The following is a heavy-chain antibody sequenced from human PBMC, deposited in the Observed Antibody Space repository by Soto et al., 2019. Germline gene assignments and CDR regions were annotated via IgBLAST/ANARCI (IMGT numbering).Heavy chain of an antibody. J-gene: IGHJ4*02. CDR1: GFTFSTYA. CDR2: ISDGGGTT. D-gene: IGHD1-26*01. V-gene: IGHV3-23*01. CDR3: AKMGATLESYFDY. Sequence: GGSLRLSCAASGFTFSTYAMSWVRQALGKGLEWVSHISDGGGTTYYADSVKGRFTISRDNSKNTLYLQMDSLRAEDTAVYYCAKMGATLESYFDYWGQGTLVTAPQ.